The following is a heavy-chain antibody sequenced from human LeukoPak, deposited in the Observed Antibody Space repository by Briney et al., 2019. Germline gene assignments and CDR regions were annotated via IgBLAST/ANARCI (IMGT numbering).Heavy chain of an antibody. CDR1: GGSISGHY. CDR2: IFYNGTT. CDR3: ARDTFGMDV. J-gene: IGHJ6*02. V-gene: IGHV4-59*11. Sequence: SETLSLTCTVSGGSISGHYWSWIRQPPGKGLEWIGYIFYNGTTKYNPSLKSRVTISLATSHNQFSLKLTSVTAADTAVYFCARDTFGMDVWGQGTTVTVS.